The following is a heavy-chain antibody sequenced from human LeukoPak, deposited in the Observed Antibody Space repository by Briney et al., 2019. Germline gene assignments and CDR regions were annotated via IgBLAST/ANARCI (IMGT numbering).Heavy chain of an antibody. CDR2: INPSGGST. Sequence: ASVKVSCKASGYTFTGYYMHWVRQAPGQGLEWMGIINPSGGSTSYAQKFQGRVTMTRDMSTSTVYMELSSLRSEDTAVYYCARGTLIGGYYYYMDVWGKGTTVTVSS. CDR1: GYTFTGYY. V-gene: IGHV1-46*01. CDR3: ARGTLIGGYYYYMDV. J-gene: IGHJ6*03. D-gene: IGHD3-16*01.